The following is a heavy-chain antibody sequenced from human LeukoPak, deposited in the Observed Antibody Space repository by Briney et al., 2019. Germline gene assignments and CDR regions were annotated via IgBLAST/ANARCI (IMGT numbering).Heavy chain of an antibody. D-gene: IGHD6-13*01. Sequence: GGSLRLSCAASGFTFSSYAMSWVRQAPGKGLEWVSGISWNSGSIGYADSVKGRFTISRDNAKNSLYLQMNSLRAEDTALYYCAKDSAGTSFDYWGQGTLVTVSS. V-gene: IGHV3-9*01. J-gene: IGHJ4*02. CDR2: ISWNSGSI. CDR1: GFTFSSYA. CDR3: AKDSAGTSFDY.